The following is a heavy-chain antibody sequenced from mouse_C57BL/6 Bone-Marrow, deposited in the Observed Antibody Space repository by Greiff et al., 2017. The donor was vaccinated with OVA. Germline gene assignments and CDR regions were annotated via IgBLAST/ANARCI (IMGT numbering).Heavy chain of an antibody. CDR1: GFTFNTYA. Sequence: EVKLVESGGGLVQPKGSLKLSCAASGFTFNTYAMHWVRQAPGKGLEWVARIRSKSSNYATYYADSVKDRFTISRDDSQSMLYLQMNNLKTEDTAMYYCVRDPPGGSSYWYFDVWGTGTTVTVSS. V-gene: IGHV10-3*01. J-gene: IGHJ1*03. CDR2: IRSKSSNYAT. D-gene: IGHD1-1*01. CDR3: VRDPPGGSSYWYFDV.